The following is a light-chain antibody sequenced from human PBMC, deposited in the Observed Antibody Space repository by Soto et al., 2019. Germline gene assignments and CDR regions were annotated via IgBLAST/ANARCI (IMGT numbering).Light chain of an antibody. CDR3: QQYYNIPRT. V-gene: IGKV4-1*01. CDR1: QSVLYRSNNKKY. CDR2: WAS. Sequence: DIVMTQSPDSLAVSLGERATINCKSSQSVLYRSNNKKYLAWYQQKPGQPPKLLIYWASTRESGVPDRFSGSGSGTDFTLTISSLQAEDVAVYYCQQYYNIPRTFGQGTKVEIK. J-gene: IGKJ1*01.